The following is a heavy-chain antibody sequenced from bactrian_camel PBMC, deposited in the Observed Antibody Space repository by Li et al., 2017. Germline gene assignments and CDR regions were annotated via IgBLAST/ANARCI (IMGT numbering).Heavy chain of an antibody. CDR3: TRETEWVGYHEFAVV. J-gene: IGHJ4*01. V-gene: IGHV3S39*01. CDR1: GYTYSSNC. Sequence: HVQLVESGGGSVQPGGSLRLSCDASGYTYSSNCMGWFRQAPGKGLEWISDINNGGGRSTNYADSVKGRFTISRDDAKNTLYLQLNSLKTEDTAMYYCTRETEWVGYHEFAVVWGQGTQVTV. D-gene: IGHD5*01. CDR2: INNGGGRST.